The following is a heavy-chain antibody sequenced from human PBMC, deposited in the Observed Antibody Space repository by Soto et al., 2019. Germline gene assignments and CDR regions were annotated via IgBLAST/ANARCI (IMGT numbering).Heavy chain of an antibody. CDR1: GFTFSSYS. Sequence: GGSLRLSCAASGFTFSSYSMYWVRQAPGKGLERVSGISGSGSGTYYADSVKGRFTISRDNSKNTLYLQMNSLRAEDTAVYFCAIPSGLTVTGPDYWGQGTLVTVSS. V-gene: IGHV3-23*01. CDR3: AIPSGLTVTGPDY. J-gene: IGHJ4*02. CDR2: ISGSGSGT. D-gene: IGHD6-19*01.